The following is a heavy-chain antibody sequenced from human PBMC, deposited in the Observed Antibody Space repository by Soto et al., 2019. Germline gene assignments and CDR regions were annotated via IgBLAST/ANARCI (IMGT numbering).Heavy chain of an antibody. CDR1: GFSFSNYS. Sequence: LRLSCATSGFSFSNYSMSWVRQAPGKGLEWVAGISSSGYTYYVDSLKGRFTISRDNSKNSLYLQMNSLRAEDTAVYYCAKDLIDYSNSYFDYWGQGTLVTVSS. D-gene: IGHD4-4*01. V-gene: IGHV3-23*01. CDR2: ISSSGYT. J-gene: IGHJ4*02. CDR3: AKDLIDYSNSYFDY.